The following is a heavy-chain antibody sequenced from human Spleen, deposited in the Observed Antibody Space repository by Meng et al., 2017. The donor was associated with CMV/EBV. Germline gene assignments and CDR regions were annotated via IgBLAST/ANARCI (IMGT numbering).Heavy chain of an antibody. J-gene: IGHJ4*02. V-gene: IGHV1-69*15. D-gene: IGHD3-16*02. Sequence: TSGETFNRFGYNWLRQAPVQGLGWLGTIIPIFNSPTYAQRFQGRITITADESTSTVHMELSGLRSEDTALYYCARDRPSLSRYYLDYWGQGTLVTVSS. CDR1: GETFNRFG. CDR3: ARDRPSLSRYYLDY. CDR2: IIPIFNSP.